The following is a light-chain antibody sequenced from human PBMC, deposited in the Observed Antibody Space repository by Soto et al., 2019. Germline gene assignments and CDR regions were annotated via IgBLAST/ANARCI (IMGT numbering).Light chain of an antibody. J-gene: IGLJ2*01. V-gene: IGLV1-40*01. Sequence: QSALTQPPSVSGAPGQRLTISCAGTSSNIGAGFDVHWYQQLPGTAPKLLIYANDDRPSGVPDRFSGSTSGTSASLAITGLQAEDAADYYCQSYDNSLLAYVFGGGTKLTVL. CDR3: QSYDNSLLAYV. CDR2: AND. CDR1: SSNIGAGFD.